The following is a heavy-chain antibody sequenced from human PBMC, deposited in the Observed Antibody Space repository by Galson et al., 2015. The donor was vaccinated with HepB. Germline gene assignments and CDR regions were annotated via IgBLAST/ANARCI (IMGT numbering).Heavy chain of an antibody. CDR1: GFSLSNFW. Sequence: SLRLSCAASGFSLSNFWMSWVRQAPGKGLEWIGHIQPAGTEKNYADSMKGRFTIYRDNARNSVYLQIYNVRADDTAVYYCTSTSMASPGHHWGQGTLVTVSS. J-gene: IGHJ4*02. CDR3: TSTSMASPGHH. CDR2: IQPAGTEK. V-gene: IGHV3-7*03. D-gene: IGHD6-13*01.